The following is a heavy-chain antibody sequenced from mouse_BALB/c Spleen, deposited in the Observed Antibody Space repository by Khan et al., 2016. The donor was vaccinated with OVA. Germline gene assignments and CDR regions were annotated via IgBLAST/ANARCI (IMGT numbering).Heavy chain of an antibody. CDR1: GYAFSSYW. D-gene: IGHD2-2*01. Sequence: VELVESGAELVRPGSSVKISCKASGYAFSSYWMNWVKQRPGQGLEWIGQIYPGNGDTNYNGKFKGKATLTADKSSSTAYMQLSSLTSEDSAVYFCARLGYWFIYWGQGTLVTVSA. CDR2: IYPGNGDT. CDR3: ARLGYWFIY. V-gene: IGHV1-80*01. J-gene: IGHJ3*01.